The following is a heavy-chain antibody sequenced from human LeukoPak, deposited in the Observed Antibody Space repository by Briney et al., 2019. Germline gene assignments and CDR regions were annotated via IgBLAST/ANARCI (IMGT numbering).Heavy chain of an antibody. Sequence: GGSLRLSCAASGFTFSSYAISWVRQAPGQGLEWMGGIIPIFGTANYAQKFQGRVTITADESTSTAYMELSSLRSEDTAVYYCARVSTTVTTWYFDLWGRGTLVTVSS. J-gene: IGHJ2*01. V-gene: IGHV1-69*01. CDR1: GFTFSSYA. CDR3: ARVSTTVTTWYFDL. CDR2: IIPIFGTA. D-gene: IGHD4-17*01.